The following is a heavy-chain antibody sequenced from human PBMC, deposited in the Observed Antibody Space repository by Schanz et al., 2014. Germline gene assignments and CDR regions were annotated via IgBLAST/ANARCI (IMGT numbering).Heavy chain of an antibody. V-gene: IGHV4-4*07. CDR2: IYTSGTT. J-gene: IGHJ4*02. CDR3: ARVTTTEFLYYFDN. CDR1: GGSISSYY. Sequence: QLQLQESGPGLVKPSETLSLTCTVSGGSISSYYWSWIRQPAGKGLEWIGRIYTSGTTYYNPSLKSRVTISVDTSKNQFSLKLTSVTAADTAVYYCARVTTTEFLYYFDNWGQGTLVTVSS. D-gene: IGHD4-17*01.